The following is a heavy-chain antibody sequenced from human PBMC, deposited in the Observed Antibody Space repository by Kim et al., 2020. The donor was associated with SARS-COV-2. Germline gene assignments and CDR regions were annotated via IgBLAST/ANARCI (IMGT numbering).Heavy chain of an antibody. CDR3: TTLGRESRDY. D-gene: IGHD7-27*01. J-gene: IGHJ4*02. Sequence: GWSLRLSCAASGFTFSSFWMKWIRQAPGKGLEWVANIKQDGSEKYYVDSVRGRFTISRDNAKDSLYLQMNSLGAEDTAVYYCTTLGRESRDYWGQGTLVTVSS. V-gene: IGHV3-7*01. CDR2: IKQDGSEK. CDR1: GFTFSSFW.